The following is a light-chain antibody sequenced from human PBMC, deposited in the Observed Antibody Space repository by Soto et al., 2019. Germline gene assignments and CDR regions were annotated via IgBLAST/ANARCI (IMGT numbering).Light chain of an antibody. CDR3: QQYNNWP. CDR2: GAS. V-gene: IGKV3-15*01. Sequence: EIVMTQSPATLPVSPGERATLSCRASQSVSSNLAWYQQKPGQAPRLLIYGASTRATGIPARFSGSGSGTEFTLTISSLQSEDFAVYYCQQYNNWPFGQGTKVDIK. CDR1: QSVSSN. J-gene: IGKJ1*01.